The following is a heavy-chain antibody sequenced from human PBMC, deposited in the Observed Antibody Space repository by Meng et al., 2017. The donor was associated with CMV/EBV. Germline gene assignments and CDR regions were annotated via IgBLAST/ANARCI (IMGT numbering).Heavy chain of an antibody. CDR2: ISGSGGNT. D-gene: IGHD1-26*01. Sequence: CAASGFIFSGFALSCVRQAPGKGLEWISAISGSGGNTYCADSVEGRFTISRDNSRNTLDLQLNSLRADDTAVYYCAKTRYSGSYGVDYWGQGTLVTVSS. CDR3: AKTRYSGSYGVDY. V-gene: IGHV3-23*01. J-gene: IGHJ4*02. CDR1: GFIFSGFA.